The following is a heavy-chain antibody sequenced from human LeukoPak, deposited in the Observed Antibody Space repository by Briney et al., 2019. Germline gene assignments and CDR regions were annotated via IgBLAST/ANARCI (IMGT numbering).Heavy chain of an antibody. CDR1: GFTSSRHQ. V-gene: IGHV3-48*03. D-gene: IGHD3-10*01. CDR2: ISEDGGHTR. J-gene: IGHJ4*02. CDR3: VRDWRPYGSHLDF. Sequence: PGGSLRLSCAASGFTSSRHQMGCARQAPGKGLEWVAFISEDGGHTRDYPDSVRGRFTISRDDAKKSLYLQMDSLTAEDTATYYCVRDWRPYGSHLDFWGQGTLVTVSS.